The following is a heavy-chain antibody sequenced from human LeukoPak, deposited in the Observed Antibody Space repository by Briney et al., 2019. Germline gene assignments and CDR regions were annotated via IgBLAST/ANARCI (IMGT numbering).Heavy chain of an antibody. J-gene: IGHJ6*02. Sequence: PSETLSLTCTVSGGSISSGGYYWSWIRQPPGKGLEWLGYVYYSGSATYNPSLKSRVTISVDTSKNQFSLRLSSVTAADTAVYYCARDGSNWSNDYYHGVDVWGQGTTVTVSS. D-gene: IGHD4-11*01. CDR1: GGSISSGGYY. CDR3: ARDGSNWSNDYYHGVDV. CDR2: VYYSGSA. V-gene: IGHV4-61*08.